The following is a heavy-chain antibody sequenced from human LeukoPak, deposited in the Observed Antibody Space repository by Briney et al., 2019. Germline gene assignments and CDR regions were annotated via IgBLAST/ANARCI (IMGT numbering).Heavy chain of an antibody. D-gene: IGHD7-27*01. V-gene: IGHV3-23*01. CDR3: AKHELTGFALDL. CDR2: TGGGGNT. J-gene: IGHJ3*01. Sequence: GGSLRLSCSASGFTFSIYAMSWVRQAPGKGLEWVSSTGGGGNTYYADSVKGRFTISRDNSKNTLYLQLNGLRAEDTALYYCAKHELTGFALDLWGQGTMVTVSS. CDR1: GFTFSIYA.